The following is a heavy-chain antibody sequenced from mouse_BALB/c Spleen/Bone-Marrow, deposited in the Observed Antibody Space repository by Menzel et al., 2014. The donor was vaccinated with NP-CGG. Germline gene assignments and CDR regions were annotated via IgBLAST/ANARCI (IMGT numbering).Heavy chain of an antibody. D-gene: IGHD2-10*01. CDR1: GYTFSSYW. Sequence: VQLQQSGAELIKPGASVKISCKATGYTFSSYWIEWVKQRPGHGLEWIGEILPGSGSTNYNEKFKGKATFTADTSSNTAYMQLSSLTSEDSAVYYCARGAYYGNYFDYWGQGTTLTVSS. CDR3: ARGAYYGNYFDY. CDR2: ILPGSGST. V-gene: IGHV1-9*01. J-gene: IGHJ2*01.